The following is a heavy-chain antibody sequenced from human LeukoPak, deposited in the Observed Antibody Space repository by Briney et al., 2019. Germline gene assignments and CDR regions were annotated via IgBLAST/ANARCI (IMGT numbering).Heavy chain of an antibody. CDR1: GGSISSYY. D-gene: IGHD5-18*01. CDR2: IYYSGRT. Sequence: SETLSLTCSVSGGSISSYYWSWIRQPPGRGLEWIGYIYYSGRTSYNPSLKSRVTISVDTSKNQFSLKLSSVTAADTAVYYCARDSGGYSYGNWGQGTLVTVSS. V-gene: IGHV4-59*12. J-gene: IGHJ4*02. CDR3: ARDSGGYSYGN.